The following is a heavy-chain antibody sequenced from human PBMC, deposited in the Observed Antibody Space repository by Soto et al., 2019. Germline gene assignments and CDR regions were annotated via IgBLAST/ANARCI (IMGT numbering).Heavy chain of an antibody. CDR1: GGSISGYY. CDR3: ARVPLSYYYDSSGYYDY. J-gene: IGHJ4*02. CDR2: IYYSGGT. V-gene: IGHV4-59*01. D-gene: IGHD3-22*01. Sequence: SETLSLTCTVSGGSISGYYWSWIRQPPGKGLEWIGYIYYSGGTNYNPSLKSRVTISVDTSKNQFSLKLSSVTAADTAVYYCARVPLSYYYDSSGYYDYWGQGTLVTVSS.